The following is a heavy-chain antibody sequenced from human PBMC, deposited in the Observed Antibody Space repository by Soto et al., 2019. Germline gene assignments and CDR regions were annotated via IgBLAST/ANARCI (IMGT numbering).Heavy chain of an antibody. CDR3: ARRDVLRYFDWLPDYGMDV. CDR2: ISAYNGNT. J-gene: IGHJ6*02. Sequence: QVQLVQSGAVVKKPGASVKVSCKASGYTFTSYGISWVRQAPGQGLEWMGWISAYNGNTNYAQKLQGRVTMPPDTSTTTAYMELRNLRSDDTAVYYCARRDVLRYFDWLPDYGMDVWGQGTTVTVSS. V-gene: IGHV1-18*01. CDR1: GYTFTSYG. D-gene: IGHD3-9*01.